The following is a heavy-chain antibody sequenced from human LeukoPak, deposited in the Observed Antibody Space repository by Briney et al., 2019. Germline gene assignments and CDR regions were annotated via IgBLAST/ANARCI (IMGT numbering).Heavy chain of an antibody. CDR3: ARFKVNKGKSRHIDY. Sequence: ASVKVSCKASGYTFTGYYMHWVRQAPGQGLEWMGWINPNSGGTNYAQKFQGRVTMTRDTSISTDYMELSRLRSDDTAVYYCARFKVNKGKSRHIDYWGQGTLVTVSS. CDR2: INPNSGGT. D-gene: IGHD1/OR15-1a*01. CDR1: GYTFTGYY. J-gene: IGHJ4*02. V-gene: IGHV1-2*02.